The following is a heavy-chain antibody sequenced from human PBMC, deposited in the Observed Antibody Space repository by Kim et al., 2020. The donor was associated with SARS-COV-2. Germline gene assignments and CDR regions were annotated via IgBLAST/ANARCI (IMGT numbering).Heavy chain of an antibody. J-gene: IGHJ4*02. Sequence: NDAQKLQGRVTMTTDTSPSTAYMELRSLRSDDTAVYYCARDQSSSGLPDYWGQGTLVTVSS. D-gene: IGHD3-22*01. CDR3: ARDQSSSGLPDY. V-gene: IGHV1-18*01.